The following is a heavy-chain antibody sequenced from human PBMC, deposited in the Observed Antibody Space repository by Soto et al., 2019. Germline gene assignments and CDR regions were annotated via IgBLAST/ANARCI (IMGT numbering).Heavy chain of an antibody. CDR2: ISAYNGNT. D-gene: IGHD3-9*01. V-gene: IGHV1-18*01. Sequence: ASVKVSCKASGYTFTSYGISWVRQAPGQGLEWMGWISAYNGNTNYAQKLQGRVTMTTDTSTSTAYMELRSLRSDDTAVYYCARGHNAPYDILTVPYYFDYWGQGTLVTVSS. CDR3: ARGHNAPYDILTVPYYFDY. CDR1: GYTFTSYG. J-gene: IGHJ4*02.